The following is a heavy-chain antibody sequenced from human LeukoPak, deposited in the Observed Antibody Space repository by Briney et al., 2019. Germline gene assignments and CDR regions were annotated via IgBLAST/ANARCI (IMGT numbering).Heavy chain of an antibody. V-gene: IGHV4-59*12. CDR2: IYYSGST. D-gene: IGHD1-26*01. J-gene: IGHJ4*02. CDR3: AREEMPGKFDY. CDR1: GGSISSYY. Sequence: SETLSLTCTVSGGSISSYYWSWIRQPPGKGLEWIGYIYYSGSTNYNPSLKSRVTISVDTSKNQFSLRLTSVTAADTAMYFCAREEMPGKFDYWGQGILVTVSS.